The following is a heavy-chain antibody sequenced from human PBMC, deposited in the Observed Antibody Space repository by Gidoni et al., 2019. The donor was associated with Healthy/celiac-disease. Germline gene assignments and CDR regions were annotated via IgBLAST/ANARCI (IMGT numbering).Heavy chain of an antibody. CDR3: ARDWYSGSYTQGDDDY. J-gene: IGHJ4*02. CDR1: GFPFSSYS. CDR2: ISSSSSYI. Sequence: EVQLVESGGGLVKPGGPLRLSCAASGFPFSSYSMNWVRQAPGKGLEWVSSISSSSSYIYYADSVKGRFTISRDNAKNSLYLQMNSLRAEDTAVYYCARDWYSGSYTQGDDDYWGQGTLVTVSS. V-gene: IGHV3-21*01. D-gene: IGHD1-26*01.